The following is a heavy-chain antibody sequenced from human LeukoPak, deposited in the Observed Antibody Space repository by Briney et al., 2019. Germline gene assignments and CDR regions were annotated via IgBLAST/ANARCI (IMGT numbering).Heavy chain of an antibody. CDR3: AKDIHSNYGGFLYYYYYGMDV. Sequence: GGSLRLSCAASGFTFSSYAMSWARQAPGKGLEWVSGISWNSGSIGYADSVKGRFTISRDNAKNSLYLQMNSLRAEDTALYYCAKDIHSNYGGFLYYYYYGMDVWGQGTTVTVSS. D-gene: IGHD4-11*01. V-gene: IGHV3-9*01. CDR1: GFTFSSYA. CDR2: ISWNSGSI. J-gene: IGHJ6*02.